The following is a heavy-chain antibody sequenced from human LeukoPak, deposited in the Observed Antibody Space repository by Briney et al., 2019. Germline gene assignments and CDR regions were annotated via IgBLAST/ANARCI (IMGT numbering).Heavy chain of an antibody. CDR2: IYHSGST. J-gene: IGHJ4*02. Sequence: SETLSLTCAVSGGSISSGGYSWSWIRQPPGKGLEWIGYIYHSGSTYYNPSLKSRVTISVDRSKNQFSLKLSSVTAADTAVYYCARGKGYCSGGSCPLPFDYWGQGTLVTVSS. V-gene: IGHV4-30-2*01. D-gene: IGHD2-15*01. CDR1: GGSISSGGYS. CDR3: ARGKGYCSGGSCPLPFDY.